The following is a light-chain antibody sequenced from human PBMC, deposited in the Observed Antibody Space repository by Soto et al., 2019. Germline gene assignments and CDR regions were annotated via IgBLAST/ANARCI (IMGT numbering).Light chain of an antibody. CDR1: QDIKKY. V-gene: IGKV1-33*01. CDR3: QHYDNLPPFT. CDR2: GAS. Sequence: DIQMTQSPSSLSASIGDRVTITCQASQDIKKYLSWYQQKPGRAPKLLIYGASTLETGVPSRFSGSGYGTDFTFTISSLQPEDIATYYCQHYDNLPPFTFGPGTKVAIK. J-gene: IGKJ3*01.